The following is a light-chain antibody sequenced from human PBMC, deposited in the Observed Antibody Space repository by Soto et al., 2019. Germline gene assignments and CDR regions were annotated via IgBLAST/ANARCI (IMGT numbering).Light chain of an antibody. J-gene: IGLJ1*01. V-gene: IGLV2-14*01. CDR3: SSFTSAYTFV. CDR1: SSDVGSYNY. Sequence: QSGLTQPASGCGSLGQSIAISCTGTSSDVGSYNYVSWYQQHPGKAPKLLLSEVSNRPSGVSDRFSGSKSGNTASLTISGLQTQDEADYYCSSFTSAYTFVFGTGTKVTVL. CDR2: EVS.